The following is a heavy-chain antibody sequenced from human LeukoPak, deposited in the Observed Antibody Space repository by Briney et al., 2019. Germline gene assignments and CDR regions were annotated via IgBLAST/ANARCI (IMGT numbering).Heavy chain of an antibody. CDR2: ISSSGSTI. CDR3: AKDGLGGFGDYMDV. Sequence: GGSLRLSCAASGFTFSSYEMNWVRQAPGKGLEWVSYISSSGSTIYYADSVKGRFTISRDNSKNTLYLQMNSLRAEDTAIYYCAKDGLGGFGDYMDVWGKGTTVTIPS. D-gene: IGHD3-10*01. J-gene: IGHJ6*03. V-gene: IGHV3-48*03. CDR1: GFTFSSYE.